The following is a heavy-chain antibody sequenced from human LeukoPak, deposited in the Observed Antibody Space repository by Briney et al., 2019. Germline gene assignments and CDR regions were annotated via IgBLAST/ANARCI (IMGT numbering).Heavy chain of an antibody. J-gene: IGHJ4*02. CDR1: GFTFSTYN. Sequence: QPGGSLRLSCASSGFTFSTYNMNWVRQAPGKGLEWVSAVGGTDGRTYYAAFVKGRFTIYRDNSKNTLYLQMNSLRADDMAVYYCAKDGSYYFDYWGQGTLVTVSS. V-gene: IGHV3-23*01. CDR3: AKDGSYYFDY. CDR2: VGGTDGRT.